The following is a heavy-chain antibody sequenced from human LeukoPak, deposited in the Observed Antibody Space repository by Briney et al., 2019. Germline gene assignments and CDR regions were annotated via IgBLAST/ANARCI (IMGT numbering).Heavy chain of an antibody. J-gene: IGHJ6*03. Sequence: PSETLSLTCTVSGYSISSGYYWGWIRQPPWKGLEWIGSIYHTGSTYYNPSLKSRVTISVDTSKNQFSLKLSSVTAADTAVYYCARDNVVVVAATPGYYYYMDVWGKGTTVTVSS. V-gene: IGHV4-38-2*02. CDR1: GYSISSGYY. CDR3: ARDNVVVVAATPGYYYYMDV. D-gene: IGHD2-15*01. CDR2: IYHTGST.